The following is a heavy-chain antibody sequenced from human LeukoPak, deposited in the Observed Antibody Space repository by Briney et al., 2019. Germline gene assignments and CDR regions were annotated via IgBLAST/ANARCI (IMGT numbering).Heavy chain of an antibody. V-gene: IGHV3-23*01. D-gene: IGHD3-22*01. CDR3: AKSSGPGGYYYYGMDV. CDR2: ISGDGGIT. J-gene: IGHJ6*02. Sequence: GGSLRLSCGASGFTFSSYSMNWVRQAPGKGLEWVSAISGDGGITYYADSVRGRFTISRDNSKSTLYLQMNSLRAEDTAVYYCAKSSGPGGYYYYGMDVWGQGTTVTVSS. CDR1: GFTFSSYS.